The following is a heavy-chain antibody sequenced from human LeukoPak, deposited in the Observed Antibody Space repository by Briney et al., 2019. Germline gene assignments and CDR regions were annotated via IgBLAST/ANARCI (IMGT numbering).Heavy chain of an antibody. CDR2: FDPEDGET. J-gene: IGHJ2*01. CDR3: ATLGEQWLVRRLVGYFDL. CDR1: GYTLTELS. D-gene: IGHD6-19*01. V-gene: IGHV1-24*01. Sequence: ASVKVSCKVSGYTLTELSMHWVRQAPGKGLEWMGGFDPEDGETIYAQKFQGRVTMTEDTSTDTAYMELSSLRSEDTAVYYCATLGEQWLVRRLVGYFDLCGRGTLVTVSS.